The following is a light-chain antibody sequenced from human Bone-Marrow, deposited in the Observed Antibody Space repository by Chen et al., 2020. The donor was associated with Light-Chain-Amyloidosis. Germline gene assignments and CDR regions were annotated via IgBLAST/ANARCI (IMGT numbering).Light chain of an antibody. CDR3: QVWNNPTDHWV. V-gene: IGLV3-21*02. CDR2: EDS. CDR1: NIGTQS. Sequence: SYVLTQTPSLSVAPGQTARITCGGSNIGTQSVHWYQQKPGQAPVLVVYEDSDRPSGIPDRFSGSNFGKTATRTISRVEVGDEADYYCQVWNNPTDHWVFGGGTKLTVL. J-gene: IGLJ3*02.